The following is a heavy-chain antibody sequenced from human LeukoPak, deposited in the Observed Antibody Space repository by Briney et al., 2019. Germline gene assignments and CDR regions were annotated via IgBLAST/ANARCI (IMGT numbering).Heavy chain of an antibody. CDR3: AREIDYSRPPDAFDI. CDR1: GSTFTRYY. J-gene: IGHJ3*02. CDR2: INPSSGST. D-gene: IGHD4-11*01. Sequence: GASVKVSCKASGSTFTRYYIHWVRQAPGQGLDWMGMINPSSGSTRFAQMFQDRVTMTRDTSTSAVYMELSSLRSEDTAVYYCAREIDYSRPPDAFDIWGQGTMVTVSS. V-gene: IGHV1-46*01.